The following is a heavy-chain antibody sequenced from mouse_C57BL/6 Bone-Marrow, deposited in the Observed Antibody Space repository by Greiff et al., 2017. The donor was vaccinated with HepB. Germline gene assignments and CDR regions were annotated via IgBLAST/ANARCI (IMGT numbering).Heavy chain of an antibody. V-gene: IGHV2-6*03. CDR3: ARYIYYGPYGGFAY. Sequence: VKLMESGPGLVAPSQSLSITCTVSGFSLTSYGVHWVRQPPGKGLEWLVVIWSDGSTTYNSALKSRLSISKDNSKSQFFLKMNSLQTDDTAMYYCARYIYYGPYGGFAYWGQGTLVTVSA. J-gene: IGHJ3*01. CDR1: GFSLTSYG. CDR2: IWSDGST. D-gene: IGHD2-1*01.